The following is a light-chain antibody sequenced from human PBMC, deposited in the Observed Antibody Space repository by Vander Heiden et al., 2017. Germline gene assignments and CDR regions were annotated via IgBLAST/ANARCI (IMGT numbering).Light chain of an antibody. CDR3: QQSYSTPYT. J-gene: IGKJ2*01. CDR1: QSISSY. V-gene: IGKV1-39*01. CDR2: AAS. Sequence: DIQMTQSPSSLSASVGDRVTITCRASQSISSYLNWYQQKSGKVPKFLIYAASSLQSGVPSRFSGSRSGTDFTLTINSLQPEDFATYYCQQSYSTPYTFGQGTKLEIK.